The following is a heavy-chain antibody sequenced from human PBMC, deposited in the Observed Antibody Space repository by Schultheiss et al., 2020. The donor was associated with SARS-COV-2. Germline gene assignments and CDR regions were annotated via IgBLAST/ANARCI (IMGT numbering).Heavy chain of an antibody. CDR1: GGTFSSYT. D-gene: IGHD1-26*01. CDR3: ARRGVGFDY. Sequence: ASVKVSCKASGGTFSSYTISWVRQAPGQGLEWMGWIGAYNGNTDYARMFQGRVIMSSDTPTTTVYMELRGLRSDDTAVYYCARRGVGFDYWGQGTLVTVSS. J-gene: IGHJ4*02. V-gene: IGHV1-18*01. CDR2: IGAYNGNT.